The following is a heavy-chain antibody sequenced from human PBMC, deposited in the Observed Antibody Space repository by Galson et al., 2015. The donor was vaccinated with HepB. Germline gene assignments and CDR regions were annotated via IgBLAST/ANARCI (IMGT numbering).Heavy chain of an antibody. D-gene: IGHD2-8*02. V-gene: IGHV3-15*01. CDR1: GFPFNNAW. CDR2: IKSKTDGETT. J-gene: IGHJ5*02. Sequence: SLRLSCAASGFPFNNAWMTWVRQAPGRGLGVGRIKSKTDGETTDYAAPVKGRFTISRDDSKNSLYLQMNSLKTEDTAVYYCTTDVYYSTYWSWLDPWGQGTLVTVSS. CDR3: TTDVYYSTYWSWLDP.